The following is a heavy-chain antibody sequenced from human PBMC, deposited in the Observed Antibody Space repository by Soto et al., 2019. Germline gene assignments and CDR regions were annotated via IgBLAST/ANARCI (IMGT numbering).Heavy chain of an antibody. CDR2: ITGSGGTK. Sequence: EGRLLESGGGLEQPGGSLRLSCEASEFIFSNYAMSWVRQAPGTVLEWVSGITGSGGTKYYAYSVKGRFTVSRDNSKDTLYLQMNSIRAEDTAVSSCSQGTTTARGFERVDQWGQATLVTVSS. CDR3: SQGTTTARGFERVDQ. J-gene: IGHJ4*02. CDR1: EFIFSNYA. V-gene: IGHV3-23*01. D-gene: IGHD6-6*01.